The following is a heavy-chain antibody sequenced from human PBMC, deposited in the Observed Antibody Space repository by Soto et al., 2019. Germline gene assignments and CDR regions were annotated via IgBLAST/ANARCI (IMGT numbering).Heavy chain of an antibody. V-gene: IGHV4-34*01. CDR2: INHSGNT. J-gene: IGHJ4*01. CDR3: ARRVDAPGYSYTVDY. CDR1: GESFSGYY. Sequence: PSETLSLTCAVYGESFSGYYWTWIRQPPGEGLECIGEINHSGNTNYNPSLKSRATTSVDTSKNQFPLTLTSVTAADTAVYYCARRVDAPGYSYTVDYWGHGILVTVSS. D-gene: IGHD3-16*02.